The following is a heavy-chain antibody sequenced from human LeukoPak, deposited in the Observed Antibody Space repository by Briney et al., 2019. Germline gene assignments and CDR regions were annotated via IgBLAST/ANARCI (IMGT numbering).Heavy chain of an antibody. CDR3: AKEERNWNYHLASQTYD. D-gene: IGHD1-7*01. CDR1: GFRFSSYA. V-gene: IGHV3-23*01. CDR2: ISGSGVST. Sequence: DPGGSLRLACAASGFRFSSYAMSWVRQAPGKGLEWVSAISGSGVSTYYADSVKGRFTVSRDNSKNTLYLQMSSLRAEDTAVYYRAKEERNWNYHLASQTYDWGQGTLVTISS. J-gene: IGHJ4*02.